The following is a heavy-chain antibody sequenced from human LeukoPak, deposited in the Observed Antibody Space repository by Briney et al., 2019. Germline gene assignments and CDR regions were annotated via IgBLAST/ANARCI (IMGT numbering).Heavy chain of an antibody. V-gene: IGHV3-21*01. Sequence: PGGSLRLSCAASGFIFGDYSMNWIRQAPGKGLEWVSAITSRSGYTKYADSMKGRFTISRDNAKRSLFLQMNSLTAEDTGVYYCARVSRVVALYIGESRPDYFGMDVWGQGTTVTVSS. CDR1: GFIFGDYS. D-gene: IGHD2-2*02. CDR2: ITSRSGYT. CDR3: ARVSRVVALYIGESRPDYFGMDV. J-gene: IGHJ6*02.